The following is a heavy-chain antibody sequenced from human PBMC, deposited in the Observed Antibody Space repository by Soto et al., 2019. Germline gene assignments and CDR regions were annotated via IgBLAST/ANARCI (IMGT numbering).Heavy chain of an antibody. CDR1: GFTFSSYG. CDR2: IWYDGSNK. D-gene: IGHD3-3*01. Sequence: GGSLRLSCAASGFTFSSYGMHWVRQAPGKGLEWVAVIWYDGSNKYYADSVKGRFTISRDNSKNTLYLQMNSLRAEDTAVYYCARGPLRFEDYYYGMDVWGQGTTVTVSS. CDR3: ARGPLRFEDYYYGMDV. V-gene: IGHV3-33*01. J-gene: IGHJ6*02.